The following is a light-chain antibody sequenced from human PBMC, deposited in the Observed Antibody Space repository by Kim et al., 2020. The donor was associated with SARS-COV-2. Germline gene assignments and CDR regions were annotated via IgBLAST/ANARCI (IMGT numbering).Light chain of an antibody. Sequence: EIVMTQSPAILSVSPGDRATLSCRASESLVDSLAWYQQRPGQAPRLLIYNGSTRATGIPARFSGTGSGTEFTLIISSLQPEDFAVYYCQQYYNWPPWTFGQGTKVDIK. V-gene: IGKV3-15*01. CDR2: NGS. CDR1: ESLVDS. J-gene: IGKJ1*01. CDR3: QQYYNWPPWT.